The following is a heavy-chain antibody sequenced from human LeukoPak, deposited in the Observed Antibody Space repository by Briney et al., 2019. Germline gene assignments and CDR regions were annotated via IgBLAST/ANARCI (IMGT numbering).Heavy chain of an antibody. Sequence: GGSLRLSCAASGFTFSSYWMHWVRRAPGKGLVWVSRINSDGSSTSYADSVKGRFTISRDNAKNTLYLQMNSLRAEDTAVYYCARDGRATAFDYWGQGTLVTVSS. CDR1: GFTFSSYW. V-gene: IGHV3-74*01. D-gene: IGHD1-26*01. CDR3: ARDGRATAFDY. CDR2: INSDGSST. J-gene: IGHJ4*02.